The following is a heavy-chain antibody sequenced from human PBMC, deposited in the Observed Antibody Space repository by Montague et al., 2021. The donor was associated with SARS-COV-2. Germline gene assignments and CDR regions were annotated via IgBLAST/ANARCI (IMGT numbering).Heavy chain of an antibody. Sequence: TLSLTCTVSGGSISTGSYYRSWIRQPAGKGLEWIGRIYISGSTNYNPSLKSRVTISVDTSKNQFSLKLSSVTAADTAVYYCARGPHYDILTSYYKDGMDVWGQGTTVTVSS. CDR3: ARGPHYDILTSYYKDGMDV. D-gene: IGHD3-9*01. V-gene: IGHV4-61*02. J-gene: IGHJ6*02. CDR1: GGSISTGSYY. CDR2: IYISGST.